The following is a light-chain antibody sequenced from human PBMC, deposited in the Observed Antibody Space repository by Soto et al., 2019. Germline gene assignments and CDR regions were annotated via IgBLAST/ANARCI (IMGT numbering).Light chain of an antibody. CDR1: QSVSSN. J-gene: IGKJ5*01. Sequence: EIVMTQSPATRSLSPGERATLSCRASQSVSSNLAWYQQKPGQAPRLLIYGASTRATGIPARFSGSVSGTEFTLTISSLQSEDFAVYYCQQYNNWPPTITFGQGTRLEIK. CDR3: QQYNNWPPTIT. V-gene: IGKV3-15*01. CDR2: GAS.